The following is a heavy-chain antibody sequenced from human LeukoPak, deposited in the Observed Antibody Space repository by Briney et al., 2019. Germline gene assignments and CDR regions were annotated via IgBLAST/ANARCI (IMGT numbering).Heavy chain of an antibody. V-gene: IGHV3-21*01. Sequence: PGGSLRLSCAVSRFTFSRYWMHWVRQAPGKGLEWVSSISSSRSYIYYADSVKGRFTISRDNAKNSLYLQMNSLRAEDTAVYYCARAGGSYTALYYFDYWGQGTLVTVPS. D-gene: IGHD1-26*01. CDR3: ARAGGSYTALYYFDY. CDR1: RFTFSRYW. J-gene: IGHJ4*02. CDR2: ISSSRSYI.